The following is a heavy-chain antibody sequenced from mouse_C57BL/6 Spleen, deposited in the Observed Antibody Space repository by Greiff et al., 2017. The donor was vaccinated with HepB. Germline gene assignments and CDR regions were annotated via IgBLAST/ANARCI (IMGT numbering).Heavy chain of an antibody. J-gene: IGHJ4*01. CDR2: IYPGDGDT. CDR1: GYAFSSYW. Sequence: VKLQQSGAELVKPGASVKISCKASGYAFSSYWMNWVKQRPGKGLEWIGQIYPGDGDTNYNGKFKGKATLTADKSSSTAYMQLSSLTSEDSAVYFCARDYDAPHYAMDYWGQGTSVTVSS. D-gene: IGHD2-4*01. V-gene: IGHV1-80*01. CDR3: ARDYDAPHYAMDY.